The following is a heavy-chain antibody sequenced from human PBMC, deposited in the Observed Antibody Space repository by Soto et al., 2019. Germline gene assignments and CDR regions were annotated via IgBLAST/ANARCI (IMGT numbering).Heavy chain of an antibody. CDR3: AKDPDGETGGFTGYGTGFDY. CDR1: GFTFDDYA. CDR2: ISWNSGSI. J-gene: IGHJ4*02. Sequence: GGSLRLSCAASGFTFDDYAMHWVRQAPGKGLEWVSGISWNSGSIGYADSVKGRFTISRDNAKNSLYLQMNSLRAEDTALYYCAKDPDGETGGFTGYGTGFDYWGQGTLVTVSS. D-gene: IGHD5-12*01. V-gene: IGHV3-9*01.